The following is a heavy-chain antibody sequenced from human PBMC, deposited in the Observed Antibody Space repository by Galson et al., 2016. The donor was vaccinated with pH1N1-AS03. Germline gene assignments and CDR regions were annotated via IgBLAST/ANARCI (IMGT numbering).Heavy chain of an antibody. CDR1: GYTFSNFG. Sequence: SVKVSCKASGYTFSNFGMSWVRQAPGQGLEWMGWISPQNGNTQYAQRLEGRVTMTTDTSTSTAHMELWSLTYDDTAVDYCARAAPFHPWGQGTLVIVSS. CDR3: ARAAPFHP. J-gene: IGHJ5*02. D-gene: IGHD2-15*01. CDR2: ISPQNGNT. V-gene: IGHV1-18*04.